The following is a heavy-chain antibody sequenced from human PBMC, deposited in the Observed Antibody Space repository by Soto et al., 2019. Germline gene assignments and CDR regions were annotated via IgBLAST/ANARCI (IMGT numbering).Heavy chain of an antibody. Sequence: GASVKVSCKASGYTFTSYDINWVRQATGQGLEWMGWMNPNSGNTGYAQKFQGRVTMTRNTSISTAYMELSSLRSEDTAVYYCARGRRYCSGGGCYPLQDVWGQGTLVTVSS. D-gene: IGHD2-15*01. CDR1: GYTFTSYD. CDR2: MNPNSGNT. J-gene: IGHJ4*02. CDR3: ARGRRYCSGGGCYPLQDV. V-gene: IGHV1-8*01.